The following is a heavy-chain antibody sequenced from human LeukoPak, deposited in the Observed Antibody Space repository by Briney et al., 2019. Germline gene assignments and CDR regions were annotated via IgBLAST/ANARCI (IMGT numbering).Heavy chain of an antibody. CDR3: ATYSGSSSMDF. CDR2: IKEDGSAK. J-gene: IGHJ4*02. CDR1: GFTFSNYW. D-gene: IGHD1-26*01. V-gene: IGHV3-7*01. Sequence: GGSLRLSREASGFTFSNYWMSWVRRAPGKGLEWVANIKEDGSAKYYVDSVKGRFTISRDNAKSSLYLQMNSLRAEDTSVYYCATYSGSSSMDFWGQGTLVTVSS.